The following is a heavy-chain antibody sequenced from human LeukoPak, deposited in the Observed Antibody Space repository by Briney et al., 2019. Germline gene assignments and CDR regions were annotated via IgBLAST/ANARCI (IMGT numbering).Heavy chain of an antibody. CDR3: ARFDSRRGFGEL. J-gene: IGHJ4*02. Sequence: ASVKVSCKASGYTFTSYGISWVRQAPGQGLEWMGWISAYNGNTNYAQKLQGRVPMTTDTSTSTAYMELRSLRPDDTAVYYCARFDSRRGFGELWGQGTLVTVSS. D-gene: IGHD3-10*01. V-gene: IGHV1-18*01. CDR1: GYTFTSYG. CDR2: ISAYNGNT.